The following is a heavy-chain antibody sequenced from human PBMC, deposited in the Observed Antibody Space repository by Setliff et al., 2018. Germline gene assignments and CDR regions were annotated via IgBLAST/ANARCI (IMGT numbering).Heavy chain of an antibody. J-gene: IGHJ4*02. CDR3: ARVAPHYYDSSGPSFDY. D-gene: IGHD3-22*01. Sequence: VASVKVSCKASGYTFTSYYMHWVRQAPGQGLEWMGIINPSGGSTSYAQKFQGRVTMTRDTSTSTVYMELSSLRSEDTAVYYCARVAPHYYDSSGPSFDYWGQGTLVTVSS. V-gene: IGHV1-46*01. CDR1: GYTFTSYY. CDR2: INPSGGST.